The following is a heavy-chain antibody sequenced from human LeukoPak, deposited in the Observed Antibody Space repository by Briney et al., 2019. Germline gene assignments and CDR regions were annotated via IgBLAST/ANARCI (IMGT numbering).Heavy chain of an antibody. D-gene: IGHD1-26*01. Sequence: SETLSLTCSVSGVSISSGSNYWGWIRQPPGKTLEWIGYIYYSGSTNYNPSLKGRVTISVDTSKNQFSLRLTSVTAADTAVYYCARDNSTFDYWGQGTLVTVSS. J-gene: IGHJ4*02. V-gene: IGHV4-61*01. CDR1: GVSISSGSNY. CDR3: ARDNSTFDY. CDR2: IYYSGST.